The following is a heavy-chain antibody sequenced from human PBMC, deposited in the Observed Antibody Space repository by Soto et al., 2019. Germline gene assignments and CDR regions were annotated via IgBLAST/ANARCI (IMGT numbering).Heavy chain of an antibody. Sequence: SVKVSCKASEDTFSSYAISWVRQAPGKGLEWMGKIIPTFGRTNYAQKFQGRLTISADDSTSTAYMELSSLLSEDTAVYYCARDPLSSFAMDVWGQGTTVTVSS. V-gene: IGHV1-69*13. CDR3: ARDPLSSFAMDV. CDR2: IIPTFGRT. CDR1: EDTFSSYA. D-gene: IGHD3-10*02. J-gene: IGHJ6*02.